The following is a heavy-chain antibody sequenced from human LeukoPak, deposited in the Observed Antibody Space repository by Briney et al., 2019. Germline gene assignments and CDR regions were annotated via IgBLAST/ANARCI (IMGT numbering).Heavy chain of an antibody. CDR2: IRSKTDGGTT. J-gene: IGHJ4*02. CDR3: STWTDLYDY. Sequence: PGGSLRLSCEASGFTFSNAWMTWVRQAPGKGLEWVGRIRSKTDGGTTDYASPVKDRFIISRDGSRNTLYLQMNSLKTEDTAIYYCSTWTDLYDYWGQGTLVTVSS. CDR1: GFTFSNAW. D-gene: IGHD3/OR15-3a*01. V-gene: IGHV3-15*01.